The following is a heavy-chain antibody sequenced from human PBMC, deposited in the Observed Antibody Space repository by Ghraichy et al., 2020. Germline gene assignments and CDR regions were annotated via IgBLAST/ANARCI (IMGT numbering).Heavy chain of an antibody. CDR2: IYYSGST. J-gene: IGHJ4*02. CDR1: GGSISSYY. V-gene: IGHV4-59*01. D-gene: IGHD5-18*01. Sequence: SETLSLTCTVSGGSISSYYWSWIRQPPGKGLEWIWYIYYSGSTNYNPSLKSRVTILVDTTKNQFSLKLSSVTAADTAVYYCARGYSYGARRHWGPDYFDDLGQGTLVTVSS. CDR3: ARGYSYGARRHWGPDYFDD.